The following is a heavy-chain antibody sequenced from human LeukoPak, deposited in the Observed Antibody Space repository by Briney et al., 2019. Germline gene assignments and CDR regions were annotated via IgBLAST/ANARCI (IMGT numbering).Heavy chain of an antibody. CDR1: GGSFSGYY. J-gene: IGHJ4*02. V-gene: IGHV4-34*01. D-gene: IGHD2-15*01. Sequence: SETLSLTCAVYGGSFSGYYWSWIRQPPGKGLEWIGEINHSGSTNYNPSLKSRVTISVDTSKNQFSLKLSSATAADTAVYYCARFVKSAATDYWGQGTLVTVSS. CDR2: INHSGST. CDR3: ARFVKSAATDY.